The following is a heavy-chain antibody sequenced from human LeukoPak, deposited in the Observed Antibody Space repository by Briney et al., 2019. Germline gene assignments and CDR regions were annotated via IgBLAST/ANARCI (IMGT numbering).Heavy chain of an antibody. CDR3: ATVQHYYYGMDV. Sequence: GGSLRLSCAASGFTFSSYAVTWVRQAPGKGLEWVSGISGTGENTVYADSVKGRFTISRDNSKNTLYLQVNRLRAEDTALYYCATVQHYYYGMDVWGQGTTVTVSS. V-gene: IGHV3-23*01. J-gene: IGHJ6*02. CDR2: ISGTGENT. CDR1: GFTFSSYA.